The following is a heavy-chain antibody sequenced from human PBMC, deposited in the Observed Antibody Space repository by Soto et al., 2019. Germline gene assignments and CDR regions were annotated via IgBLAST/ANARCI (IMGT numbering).Heavy chain of an antibody. Sequence: GESLKISCEASGYTFSTYWIAWVRQSPVKGLEWMAIIYPGDSDTRYNPSFQGHVTISADAPIRTAYLQLTSLKASDTAIYFCGRLPASGNPNGGALDVWGQDTVVTVSS. D-gene: IGHD2-21*01. CDR2: IYPGDSDT. CDR1: GYTFSTYW. CDR3: GRLPASGNPNGGALDV. J-gene: IGHJ3*01. V-gene: IGHV5-51*01.